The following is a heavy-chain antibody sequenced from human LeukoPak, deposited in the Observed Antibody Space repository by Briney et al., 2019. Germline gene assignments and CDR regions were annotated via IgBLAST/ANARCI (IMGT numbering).Heavy chain of an antibody. J-gene: IGHJ4*02. CDR3: ARYSGRHDRSFDS. V-gene: IGHV3-48*03. CDR2: ISSSSSYI. D-gene: IGHD6-13*01. CDR1: GFTFSSSE. Sequence: QPGGSLRLSCAASGFTFSSSEMNWVRHAPGGGRECVSSISSSSSYIYYADSVKGRFTISRDNAKNSLFLQMNSLRAEDTAVYYCARYSGRHDRSFDSWGQGTLVTVSA.